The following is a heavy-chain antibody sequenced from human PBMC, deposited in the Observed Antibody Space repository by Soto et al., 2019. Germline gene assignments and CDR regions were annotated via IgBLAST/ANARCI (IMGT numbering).Heavy chain of an antibody. J-gene: IGHJ6*02. V-gene: IGHV3-33*01. CDR2: IWYDGSNK. D-gene: IGHD5-12*01. Sequence: GGSLRLSCAASGFTFSSYGMHWVRQAPGKGLEWVAVIWYDGSNKYYADSVKGRFTISRDNSKNTLYLQMNSLRAEDTAVYYCAREYIVATREVYGMDVWGQGTTVTVSS. CDR1: GFTFSSYG. CDR3: AREYIVATREVYGMDV.